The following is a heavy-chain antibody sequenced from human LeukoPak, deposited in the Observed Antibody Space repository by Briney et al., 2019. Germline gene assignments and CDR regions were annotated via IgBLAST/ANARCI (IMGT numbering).Heavy chain of an antibody. Sequence: GGSPRLSCAASGFTFNSYAMYWVRQAPGKGLEWISGIFGSGGSPHYADSVKGRFTISRDNSQEIVYLQLDSLRVEDTALYYCGKTTVGYSSGRYPGWPVDYWGQGALVTVSS. V-gene: IGHV3-23*01. CDR2: IFGSGGSP. CDR3: GKTTVGYSSGRYPGWPVDY. D-gene: IGHD2-15*01. CDR1: GFTFNSYA. J-gene: IGHJ4*02.